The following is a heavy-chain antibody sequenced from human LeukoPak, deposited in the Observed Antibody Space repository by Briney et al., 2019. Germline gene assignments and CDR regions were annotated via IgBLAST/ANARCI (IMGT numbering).Heavy chain of an antibody. J-gene: IGHJ4*02. CDR2: ISSGSSYI. CDR1: GFTFSSYS. V-gene: IGHV3-21*01. D-gene: IGHD4-23*01. CDR3: ARDMRLRWSKYYFDY. Sequence: GGSLRLSCAASGFTFSSYSMNWVRQAPGKGLEWVSSISSGSSYIYYADSVKGRFTISRDNAKNSLYLQMNSLRAEDTAVYYCARDMRLRWSKYYFDYWGQGTLVTVSS.